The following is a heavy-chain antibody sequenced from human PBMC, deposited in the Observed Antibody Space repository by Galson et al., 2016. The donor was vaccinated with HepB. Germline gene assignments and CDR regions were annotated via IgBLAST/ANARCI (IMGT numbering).Heavy chain of an antibody. CDR1: GGAISRGGYY. CDR2: TFYSGSD. Sequence: TLSLTCTVSGGAISRGGYYWSWICQVPGKGLEWIGYTFYSGSDYYNPSFKNRVTISADTSKNQIYLNMMFATVADTAVYYCARTFPDLDYYSPGKYFFDTWGQGARVIVSA. D-gene: IGHD3-10*01. J-gene: IGHJ5*02. V-gene: IGHV4-31*03. CDR3: ARTFPDLDYYSPGKYFFDT.